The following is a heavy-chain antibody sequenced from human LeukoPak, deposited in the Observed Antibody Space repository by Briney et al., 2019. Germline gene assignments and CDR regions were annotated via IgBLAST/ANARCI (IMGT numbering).Heavy chain of an antibody. CDR3: AKSPYVTQNDYMDV. CDR2: ISGSGGST. V-gene: IGHV3-23*01. CDR1: GFTFSSYA. D-gene: IGHD1-1*01. Sequence: GGSLRLSCAASGFTFSSYAMSWVRQAPGKGLEWVSAISGSGGSTYYADSVKGRFTISRDDSKNTLYLQMNSLRAGDTAVYYCAKSPYVTQNDYMDVWGKGTTVTVSS. J-gene: IGHJ6*03.